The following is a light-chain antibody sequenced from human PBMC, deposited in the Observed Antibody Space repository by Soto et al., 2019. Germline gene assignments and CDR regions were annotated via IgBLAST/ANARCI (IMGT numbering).Light chain of an antibody. CDR1: QSVTRN. CDR3: QQYNNWPLT. V-gene: IGKV3-15*01. Sequence: EIVMTQSPATLSVSPGERATLSCRASQSVTRNLAWYQQKPGQAPRLLIYGASTRATGVPARVSGSGFGTEFTLTISSLQSEDFAVYYCQQYNNWPLTFGQGTKVDIK. J-gene: IGKJ1*01. CDR2: GAS.